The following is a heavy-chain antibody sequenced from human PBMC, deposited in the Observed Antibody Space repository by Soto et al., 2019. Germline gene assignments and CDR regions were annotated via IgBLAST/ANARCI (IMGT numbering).Heavy chain of an antibody. CDR1: GGSISSSSYY. V-gene: IGHV4-39*01. Sequence: QLQLQESGPGLVKPSETLSLTCTVSGGSISSSSYYWGWIRQPPGKGLERIGSIYYSGSTYYNPSLASRVTKPVDTSKHQFSLTRSSVTAADTAVYYCARHLHDSIGYYYLESPFDYWGQGTLVTVSS. D-gene: IGHD3-22*01. J-gene: IGHJ4*02. CDR3: ARHLHDSIGYYYLESPFDY. CDR2: IYYSGST.